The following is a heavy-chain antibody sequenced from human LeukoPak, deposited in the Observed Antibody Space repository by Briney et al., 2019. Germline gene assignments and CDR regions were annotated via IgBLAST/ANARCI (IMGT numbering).Heavy chain of an antibody. V-gene: IGHV4-59*01. CDR1: GGSISSYY. Sequence: SETLSLTCTVSGGSISSYYWSWIRQPPGKGLEWIGYIYYSGSTNYNPSLKSRVTISVDTCKNQFSLKLSSVTAADTAVYYCALSRVPAAEIFDYWGQGTLVTVSS. D-gene: IGHD2-2*01. CDR3: ALSRVPAAEIFDY. J-gene: IGHJ4*02. CDR2: IYYSGST.